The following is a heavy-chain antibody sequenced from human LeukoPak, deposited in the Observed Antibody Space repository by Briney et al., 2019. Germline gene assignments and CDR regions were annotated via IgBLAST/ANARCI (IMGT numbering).Heavy chain of an antibody. V-gene: IGHV4-59*01. CDR2: IYYSGST. J-gene: IGHJ5*02. Sequence: PSETLSLTCTVSGGSISSYYWSWVRQPPGKGLEWIGYIYYSGSTNYNPSLKSRVTISVDTSKNQFSLKLSSVTAADTAVYYCARLDDFWSPFDPWGQGTLVTVPS. D-gene: IGHD3-3*01. CDR3: ARLDDFWSPFDP. CDR1: GGSISSYY.